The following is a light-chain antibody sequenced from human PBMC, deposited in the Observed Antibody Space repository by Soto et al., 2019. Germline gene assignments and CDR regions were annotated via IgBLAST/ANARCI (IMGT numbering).Light chain of an antibody. V-gene: IGLV1-40*01. Sequence: QSVLTQPPSVSEAPGQRVTISCTVSSSNIGAGYEAHWYQQVPGTAPKLLIYENNNRPSRVPDRFSGSKSGTSASLAITGLQAEDEAEYYCQSYDSSLSGYVFGTGTKLTVL. J-gene: IGLJ1*01. CDR3: QSYDSSLSGYV. CDR2: ENN. CDR1: SSNIGAGYE.